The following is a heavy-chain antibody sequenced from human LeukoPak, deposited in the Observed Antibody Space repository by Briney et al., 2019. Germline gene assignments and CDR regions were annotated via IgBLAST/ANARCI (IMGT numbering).Heavy chain of an antibody. J-gene: IGHJ5*02. CDR1: GYTFTGYY. CDR2: INPNSGGT. CDR3: ARVLLGYCSGGSCSKSEFDP. D-gene: IGHD2-15*01. Sequence: ASVKVSCKPSGYTFTGYYMHWVRQAPGQALEWMGWINPNSGGTNYAQKFQGRVTMTRDTSISTAHMELSTLRSDDAAVYYCARVLLGYCSGGSCSKSEFDPWGQGTLVTVSS. V-gene: IGHV1-2*02.